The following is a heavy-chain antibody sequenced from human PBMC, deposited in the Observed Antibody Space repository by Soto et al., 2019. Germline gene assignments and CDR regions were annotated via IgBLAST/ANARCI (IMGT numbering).Heavy chain of an antibody. J-gene: IGHJ4*02. CDR2: IIPIFGTA. V-gene: IGHV1-69*13. Sequence: EASVKVSCKASGGTFSSYAISWVRQAPGQGLEWMGGIIPIFGTANYAQKFQGRVTITADESTSTAYMELSSLRSEDTAVYYCAIDVMRGSSSLTYIDFCGQGPLGTVST. CDR3: AIDVMRGSSSLTYIDF. CDR1: GGTFSSYA. D-gene: IGHD6-6*01.